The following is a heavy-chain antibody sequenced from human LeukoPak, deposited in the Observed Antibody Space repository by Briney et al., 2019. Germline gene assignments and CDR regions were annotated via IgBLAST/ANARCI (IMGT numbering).Heavy chain of an antibody. D-gene: IGHD3-10*01. CDR1: GFTFSSYG. CDR3: AKDPPHYGSGIDSWFDP. Sequence: PGRSLRLSCAASGFTFSSYGMHWVRQAPGKGLEWVAVISYDGSNKYYADSVKGRFTISRDNSKNTLYLQMNSLRAEDTAVYYCAKDPPHYGSGIDSWFDPWGQGTLVTVSS. CDR2: ISYDGSNK. J-gene: IGHJ5*02. V-gene: IGHV3-30*18.